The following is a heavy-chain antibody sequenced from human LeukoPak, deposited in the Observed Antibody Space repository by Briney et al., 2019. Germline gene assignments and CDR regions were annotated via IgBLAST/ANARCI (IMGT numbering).Heavy chain of an antibody. J-gene: IGHJ4*02. CDR2: INHSGST. CDR3: ARGNSDPHYYDSSGQLAPD. CDR1: GGSLSGYY. D-gene: IGHD3-22*01. Sequence: PSETLSLTCAVYGGSLSGYYWSWIRQPPGEGLEWIGEINHSGSTNYNPPLKSRVTISVDTSKNQFSLKLSSVTAADTAVYYCARGNSDPHYYDSSGQLAPDWGQGTLVTVSS. V-gene: IGHV4-34*01.